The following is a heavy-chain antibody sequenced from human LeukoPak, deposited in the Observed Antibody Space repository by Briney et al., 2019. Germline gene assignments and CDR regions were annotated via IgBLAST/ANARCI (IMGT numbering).Heavy chain of an antibody. Sequence: SQTLSLTCAISGDSVSSNSAAWNWIKQSPSRGLEWLGRTYYRSKWYNDYAVSVKSRIAINPDTSKNQFSLQLNSVTPEDTAVYYCASSDNSGHPLAYWGKGTLVTVSS. J-gene: IGHJ4*02. D-gene: IGHD3-22*01. V-gene: IGHV6-1*01. CDR1: GDSVSSNSAA. CDR3: ASSDNSGHPLAY. CDR2: TYYRSKWYN.